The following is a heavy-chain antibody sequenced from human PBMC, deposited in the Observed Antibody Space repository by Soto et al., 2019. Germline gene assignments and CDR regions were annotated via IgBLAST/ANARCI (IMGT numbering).Heavy chain of an antibody. Sequence: SETLSLTCAVYGGSFSDDASSSDWYWNWIRQHPGKGLEWIGYIYYSGSTYYNPSLKSRVTISVDTSKNQFSLKLSSVTAADTAVYYCARGGYYDSSGYFSYWGQGTLVTVSS. CDR2: IYYSGST. V-gene: IGHV4-31*11. D-gene: IGHD3-22*01. J-gene: IGHJ4*02. CDR3: ARGGYYDSSGYFSY. CDR1: GGSFSDDASSSDWY.